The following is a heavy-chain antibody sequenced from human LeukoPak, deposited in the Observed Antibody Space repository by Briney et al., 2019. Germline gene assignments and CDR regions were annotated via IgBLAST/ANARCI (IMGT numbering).Heavy chain of an antibody. CDR1: GESFSGYY. Sequence: SETPSLTCAVYGESFSGYYWCWIRQPPGKGLEWMGEINHSRSTNYNLSLKSRVNISVETSKNQFPLKQSPVPAADMAVYYCAKLNPIYDSSGWFYYYGMDVCGQGSTVTVSS. CDR2: INHSRST. J-gene: IGHJ6*02. CDR3: AKLNPIYDSSGWFYYYGMDV. V-gene: IGHV4-34*01. D-gene: IGHD3-22*01.